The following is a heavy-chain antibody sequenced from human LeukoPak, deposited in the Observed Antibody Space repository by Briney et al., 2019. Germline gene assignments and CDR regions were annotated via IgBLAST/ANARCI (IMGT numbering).Heavy chain of an antibody. V-gene: IGHV3-21*01. Sequence: GGSLRLSCAASGFTFSSYSMNWVRQAPGKGLEWVSSISSSSNYIYYADSVKGRFTISRDNAKNSLYLQMNSLRAEDTAVYYCARDVVPANWFDPWGQGTLVTVSS. CDR2: ISSSSNYI. CDR1: GFTFSSYS. J-gene: IGHJ5*02. CDR3: ARDVVPANWFDP. D-gene: IGHD2-2*01.